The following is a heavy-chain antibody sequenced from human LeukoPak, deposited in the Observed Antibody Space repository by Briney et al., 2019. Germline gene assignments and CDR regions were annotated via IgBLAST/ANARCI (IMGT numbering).Heavy chain of an antibody. CDR2: IVVGSGNT. CDR3: AADSPQRVDDSSGYYYADRDFDY. CDR1: GFTFTISA. V-gene: IGHV1-58*01. J-gene: IGHJ4*02. D-gene: IGHD3-22*01. Sequence: SVKVSCKASGFTFTISAVQWVRQARGQRLEWIGWIVVGSGNTNYAQKFQERVTITRDMSTSTAYMELSSLRSEDTAVYYCAADSPQRVDDSSGYYYADRDFDYWGQGTLVTVSS.